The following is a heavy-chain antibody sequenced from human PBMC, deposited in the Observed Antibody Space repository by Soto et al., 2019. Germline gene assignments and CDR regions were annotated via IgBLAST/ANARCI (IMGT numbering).Heavy chain of an antibody. CDR2: ITNDGSGT. Sequence: PGGWMRLSCAAAGFTFNSHWMHWVRKATGKGPVWVARITNDGSGTIYADSVKGRFTISGDNAKNTVYLEMNSLRVEDTAVYYCVRDSPHNWFDPWGQGTLVSV. CDR1: GFTFNSHW. CDR3: VRDSPHNWFDP. V-gene: IGHV3-74*01. J-gene: IGHJ5*02.